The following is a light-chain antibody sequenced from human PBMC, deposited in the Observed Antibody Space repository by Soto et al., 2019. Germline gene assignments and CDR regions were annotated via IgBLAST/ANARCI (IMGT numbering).Light chain of an antibody. CDR2: DAS. V-gene: IGKV3-11*01. Sequence: TLLTQSPGTLSLSPGERATLSCRASQSVSSYSAWYQQKPGQAPRLLIYDASKRATGIPARFNGSGSGTDFTLTISSLEPEDFAVYYCQQRSLFGGGTKVDIK. J-gene: IGKJ4*01. CDR1: QSVSSY. CDR3: QQRSL.